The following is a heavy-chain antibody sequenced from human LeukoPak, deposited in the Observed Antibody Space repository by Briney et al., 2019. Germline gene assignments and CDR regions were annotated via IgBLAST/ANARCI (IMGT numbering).Heavy chain of an antibody. CDR1: GASISAHY. V-gene: IGHV4-4*07. CDR3: ARAEFVGRFDS. D-gene: IGHD1-26*01. Sequence: SETLSLTCTVSGASISAHYWSWIRQPAGKGLEWIGRVYFGRVYTTGYTDYNPSLKRRLTMSMDTSNNQFSLRLSSVTAADTAVYYCARAEFVGRFDSWGQGTLVTVSS. J-gene: IGHJ4*02. CDR2: VYFGRVYTTGYT.